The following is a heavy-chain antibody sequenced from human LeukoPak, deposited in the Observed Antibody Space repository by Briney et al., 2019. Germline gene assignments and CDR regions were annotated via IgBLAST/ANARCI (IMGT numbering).Heavy chain of an antibody. CDR2: IKQDGSAK. CDR1: GFTLSSYW. D-gene: IGHD5-24*01. V-gene: IGHV3-7*01. J-gene: IGHJ4*02. CDR3: ARGATFEY. Sequence: GGSLRLSCAASGFTLSSYWMSWVRQAPGKGLEWVANIKQDGSAKNYVDSVRGRFTISRDNAKNSLNLQMNSLRVEDTALYYCARGATFEYWGRGTLVTVSS.